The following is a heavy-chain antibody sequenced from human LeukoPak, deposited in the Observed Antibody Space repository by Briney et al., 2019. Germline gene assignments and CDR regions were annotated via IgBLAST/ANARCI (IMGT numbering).Heavy chain of an antibody. J-gene: IGHJ3*02. Sequence: GGSLRLSCAPSGFTFSDYYMSWIRQPPAKGLEWVSYISSSSSYTNYADSVKGRFTISRDNAKNSLYLQMNSLRAEDTAVYYCARDSGAGTDDAFDIWGQGTMVTVSS. V-gene: IGHV3-11*05. D-gene: IGHD6-19*01. CDR3: ARDSGAGTDDAFDI. CDR1: GFTFSDYY. CDR2: ISSSSSYT.